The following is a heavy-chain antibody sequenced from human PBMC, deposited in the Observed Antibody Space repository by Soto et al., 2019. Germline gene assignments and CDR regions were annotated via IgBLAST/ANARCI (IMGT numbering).Heavy chain of an antibody. CDR1: GYTFTSFG. J-gene: IGHJ6*02. Sequence: QVQLVQSGGEMKKPGASVKVSCKATGYTFTSFGISWVRQAPGQGLEWMGWISAYNGNTNYAQKLQGRVTMTTDTSTSTAYMELRSLTSDDTAVYYCARDRSMYYGMDVWGQGTTVTVSS. CDR2: ISAYNGNT. D-gene: IGHD2-8*01. V-gene: IGHV1-18*01. CDR3: ARDRSMYYGMDV.